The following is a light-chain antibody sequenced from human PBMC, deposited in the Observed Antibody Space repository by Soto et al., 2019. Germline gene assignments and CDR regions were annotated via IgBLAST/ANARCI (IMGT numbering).Light chain of an antibody. J-gene: IGKJ5*01. Sequence: DIQMTQSPSSLSASVGDRVSITCRASQDIYNYLAWYQQKPGKAPKLLIYAASTLEAGVPSRFSGSGSGTDFTLTISSMHPEDVAPYYCHQYHSDRLTFGQGTRLEIK. V-gene: IGKV1-27*01. CDR2: AAS. CDR1: QDIYNY. CDR3: HQYHSDRLT.